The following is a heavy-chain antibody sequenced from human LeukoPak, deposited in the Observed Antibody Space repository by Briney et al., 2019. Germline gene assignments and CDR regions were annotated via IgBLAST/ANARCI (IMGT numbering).Heavy chain of an antibody. J-gene: IGHJ4*02. Sequence: PGGSLRHSCAASEFTFSKYAMNWVRQAPGKGLEWVGFIRSKAYGGPTEYAASVKGRFIISRDDFKSIAYLQMNSLNTEDTGVYYCTRPSSGWYSDYWGQGTLVTVSS. CDR3: TRPSSGWYSDY. CDR1: EFTFSKYA. CDR2: IRSKAYGGPT. V-gene: IGHV3-49*04. D-gene: IGHD6-19*01.